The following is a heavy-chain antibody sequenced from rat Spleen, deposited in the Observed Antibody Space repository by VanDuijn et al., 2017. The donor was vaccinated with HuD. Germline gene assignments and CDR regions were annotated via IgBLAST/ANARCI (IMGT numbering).Heavy chain of an antibody. CDR2: IIYDGSRT. CDR3: ATDGYDGTYYFDY. D-gene: IGHD1-12*02. Sequence: EVQLVESGGGLVQPGRSLKLSCAASGFTFSDYGMAWVRQTPTKGLEWVATIIYDGSRTYYRDSVKGRFTISRDNAKSTLYLQMDSLRSEDTATYYCATDGYDGTYYFDYWGQGVMVTVSS. CDR1: GFTFSDYG. J-gene: IGHJ2*01. V-gene: IGHV5S10*01.